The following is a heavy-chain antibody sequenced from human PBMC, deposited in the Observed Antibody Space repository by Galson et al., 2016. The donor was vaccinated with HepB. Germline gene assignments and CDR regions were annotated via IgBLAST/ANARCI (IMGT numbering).Heavy chain of an antibody. Sequence: SLRLSCAASGFTFSNYYMDWVRQAPGKGLEWVGRIRDKTYRYATEYAASVRDRFTISRDDSQNSLFMEMHRLTNEDTAVYYCVRRRPITATLGAFDSWGQGTVVTVSS. CDR2: IRDKTYRYAT. V-gene: IGHV3-72*01. CDR1: GFTFSNYY. J-gene: IGHJ3*02. D-gene: IGHD1-14*01. CDR3: VRRRPITATLGAFDS.